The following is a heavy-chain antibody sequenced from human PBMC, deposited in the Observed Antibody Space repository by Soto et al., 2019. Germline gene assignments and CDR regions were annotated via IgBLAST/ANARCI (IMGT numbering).Heavy chain of an antibody. Sequence: VQLLESGGGLVQPGGSLRLSCEASGFTFSNYAMAWVRQTPGEGPEWVSTIGGGDDIFYAESVKGRFIISRDDSRSTMYLQRDNLRVGDTAIYFCAKDSISYNGIYDAFDVWGQGTVVTVSS. CDR2: IGGGDDI. CDR3: AKDSISYNGIYDAFDV. V-gene: IGHV3-23*01. D-gene: IGHD3-3*02. J-gene: IGHJ3*01. CDR1: GFTFSNYA.